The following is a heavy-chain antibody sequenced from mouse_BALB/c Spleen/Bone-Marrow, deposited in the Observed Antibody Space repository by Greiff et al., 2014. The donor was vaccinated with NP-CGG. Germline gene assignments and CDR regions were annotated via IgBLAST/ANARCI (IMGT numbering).Heavy chain of an antibody. CDR2: IRNKANGYTT. CDR1: GFTFTDYY. V-gene: IGHV7-3*02. Sequence: EVQGVESGGGSVQPGGSLRLSCATSGFTFTDYYMSWVRQPPGKALEWLGFIRNKANGYTTEYSASVKGRFTISRDNSQRILYLQMNTLRAEDSATYYCARDENVGIYWYFDVWGAGTTVIVPS. CDR3: ARDENVGIYWYFDV. J-gene: IGHJ1*01.